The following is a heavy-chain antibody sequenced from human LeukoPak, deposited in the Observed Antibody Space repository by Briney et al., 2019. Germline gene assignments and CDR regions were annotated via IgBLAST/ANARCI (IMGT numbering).Heavy chain of an antibody. Sequence: ASVKVSRKASGYTFTSYYMHWVRQAPGQGLEWMGIINPSGGSTSYAQKFQGRVTMTRDTSTSTVYMELSSLRSEDTAVYYCARDSRGSSSLYYFDYWGQGTLVTVSS. D-gene: IGHD6-6*01. J-gene: IGHJ4*02. CDR2: INPSGGST. V-gene: IGHV1-46*01. CDR1: GYTFTSYY. CDR3: ARDSRGSSSLYYFDY.